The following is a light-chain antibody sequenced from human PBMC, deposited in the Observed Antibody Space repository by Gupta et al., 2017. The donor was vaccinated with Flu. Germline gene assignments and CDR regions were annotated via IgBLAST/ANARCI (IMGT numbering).Light chain of an antibody. CDR1: SRDVGTHDY. CDR2: EVT. Sequence: QSALTQPASVSGSPGPSLTISCTGTSRDVGTHDYVSWYQQHPGKAPKLLIYEVTNRPSGVSFRFSGSKSGNTASLTITGLQAEEEADYYCSSYRNSGTPWVFGGGTSVTVL. CDR3: SSYRNSGTPWV. J-gene: IGLJ3*02. V-gene: IGLV2-14*01.